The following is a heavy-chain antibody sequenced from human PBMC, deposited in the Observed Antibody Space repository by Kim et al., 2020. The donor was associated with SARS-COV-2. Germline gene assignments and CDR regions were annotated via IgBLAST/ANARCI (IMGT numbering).Heavy chain of an antibody. Sequence: GESLKISCKGSGYSFTSYWIGWVRQMPGKGLEWMGIIYPGDSDTRYSPSFQGQVTISADKSISTAYLQWSSLKASDTAMYYCARWNYCDSSGYYYRYDAFDIWGQGTMVTVSS. V-gene: IGHV5-51*01. D-gene: IGHD3-22*01. CDR2: IYPGDSDT. CDR1: GYSFTSYW. CDR3: ARWNYCDSSGYYYRYDAFDI. J-gene: IGHJ3*02.